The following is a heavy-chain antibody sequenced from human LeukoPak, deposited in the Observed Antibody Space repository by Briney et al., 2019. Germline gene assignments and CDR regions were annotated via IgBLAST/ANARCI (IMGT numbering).Heavy chain of an antibody. D-gene: IGHD2-2*01. Sequence: GGSLRLSCAASGFTFSNYAMTWVRQAPGKGLQWVSVISGNGGFTYYADSVKGQFTISRDNSKNTLYLQMNSLRAEDTAVYYCAKQGYCSSASCYAFDIWGQGTMVTVSS. CDR3: AKQGYCSSASCYAFDI. CDR1: GFTFSNYA. V-gene: IGHV3-23*01. CDR2: ISGNGGFT. J-gene: IGHJ3*02.